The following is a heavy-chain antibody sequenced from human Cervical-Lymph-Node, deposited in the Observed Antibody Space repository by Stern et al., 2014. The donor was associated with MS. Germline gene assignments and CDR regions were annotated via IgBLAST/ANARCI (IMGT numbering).Heavy chain of an antibody. CDR2: MNPNSGNT. V-gene: IGHV1-8*01. CDR1: GYTFTRYA. D-gene: IGHD3-3*01. J-gene: IGHJ5*02. CDR3: AGSRSDLWSGTFKNWFDP. Sequence: QVQLVQSGAEVKKPGASVKVSCKASGYTFTRYAINWVRQATGQGLEWMGWMNPNSGNTGYAQKFQGRVTMTRNTSISTAYMELSSLRSEDTAVYYCAGSRSDLWSGTFKNWFDPWGQGTLVTVSS.